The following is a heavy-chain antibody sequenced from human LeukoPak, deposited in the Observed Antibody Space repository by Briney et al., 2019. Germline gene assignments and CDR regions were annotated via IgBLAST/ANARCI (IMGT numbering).Heavy chain of an antibody. CDR3: VRAIAAAASY. D-gene: IGHD6-13*01. Sequence: GGSLRLSCAASGFIFSSYWMSWVRQAPGEGLEWVVNIKQDGSEKYYVDSVKGRFTISRDNAKNSLYLQMNSLRADDTAVYYCVRAIAAAASYWGQGTLVTVSS. J-gene: IGHJ4*02. V-gene: IGHV3-7*03. CDR2: IKQDGSEK. CDR1: GFIFSSYW.